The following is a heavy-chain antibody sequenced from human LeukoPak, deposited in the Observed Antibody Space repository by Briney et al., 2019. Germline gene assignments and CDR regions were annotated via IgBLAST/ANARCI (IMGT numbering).Heavy chain of an antibody. V-gene: IGHV1-18*01. Sequence: GASVKVSCKASGYTFTSYGISWVRQAPGQGLEWMGWISAYNGNTNYAQKLQGRVTMTTDTSTSTAYMELRSLRSDDTAVYYCARNYYDSSGYGSLNWFDPWGQGTLVTVPS. CDR2: ISAYNGNT. CDR3: ARNYYDSSGYGSLNWFDP. D-gene: IGHD3-22*01. J-gene: IGHJ5*02. CDR1: GYTFTSYG.